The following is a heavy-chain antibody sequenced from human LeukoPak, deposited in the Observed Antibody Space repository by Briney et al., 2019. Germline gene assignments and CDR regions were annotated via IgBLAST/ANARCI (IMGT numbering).Heavy chain of an antibody. CDR3: AKGVATTDFDY. CDR2: ICGSGGST. J-gene: IGHJ4*02. Sequence: GGPLRLSCGASGFTFSSYAMSWVRQARGKGVEWVSAICGSGGSTYCADSVKGGLTISRDNSKNTLYLQMNSLRAEDRAVYYCAKGVATTDFDYWGQGTLVTVSS. D-gene: IGHD5-12*01. V-gene: IGHV3-23*01. CDR1: GFTFSSYA.